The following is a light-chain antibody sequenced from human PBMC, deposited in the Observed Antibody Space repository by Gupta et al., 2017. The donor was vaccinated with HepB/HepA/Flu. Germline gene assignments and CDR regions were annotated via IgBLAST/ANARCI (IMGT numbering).Light chain of an antibody. V-gene: IGKV3-15*01. J-gene: IGKJ2*01. CDR2: GAS. CDR1: ESVSSN. CDR3: QQYNNWPYT. Sequence: VMTQSPATLSVSPGERATLSCRASESVSSNLAWYQQRPGQAPRALIYGASTRATGIPARFSGSGSGTEFTLTISSLQSEDFAAYYCQQYNNWPYTFGRGTKLEIK.